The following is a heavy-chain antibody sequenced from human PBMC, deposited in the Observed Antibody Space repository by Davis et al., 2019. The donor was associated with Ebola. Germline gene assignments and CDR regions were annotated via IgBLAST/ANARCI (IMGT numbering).Heavy chain of an antibody. CDR2: INHSGST. Sequence: PSETLSLTCAVYGGSFSGYYWSWIRQPPGKGLEWIGEINHSGSTNYNPSLKSRVTISVDTSKTQFSLKLSSVTAADTAVYYCARVTAVAGLRKRPNYFDYWGQGTLVTVSS. D-gene: IGHD6-19*01. V-gene: IGHV4-34*01. CDR3: ARVTAVAGLRKRPNYFDY. CDR1: GGSFSGYY. J-gene: IGHJ4*02.